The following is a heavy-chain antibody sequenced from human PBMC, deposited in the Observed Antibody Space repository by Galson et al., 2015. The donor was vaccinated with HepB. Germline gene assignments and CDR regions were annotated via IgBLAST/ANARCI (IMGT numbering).Heavy chain of an antibody. D-gene: IGHD2-2*01. CDR3: AKDIVVVPAAMIEGATYFRHYYYYMDV. Sequence: SVKVSCKASGYTFTGYYMHWVRQAPGQGLEWMGRINPNSGGTNYAQKFQGRVTMTRDTSISTAYMELSRLRSDDTAVYYCAKDIVVVPAAMIEGATYFRHYYYYMDVWGKGTTVTVSS. J-gene: IGHJ6*03. V-gene: IGHV1-2*06. CDR1: GYTFTGYY. CDR2: INPNSGGT.